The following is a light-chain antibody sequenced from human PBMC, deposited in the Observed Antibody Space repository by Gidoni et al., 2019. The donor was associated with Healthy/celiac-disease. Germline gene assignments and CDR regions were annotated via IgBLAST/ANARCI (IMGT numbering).Light chain of an antibody. CDR1: QGISSY. CDR2: AAS. CDR3: QQLSSAPLT. Sequence: IQLIQSPSFLYASVGDRVTITCLDSQGISSYLDWYQQKPGKAPKLLIYAASTLQGGVPSRFSGSGSGTEFTLTISSLQPEDFATYSCQQLSSAPLTFGPGTKVDIK. V-gene: IGKV1-9*01. J-gene: IGKJ3*01.